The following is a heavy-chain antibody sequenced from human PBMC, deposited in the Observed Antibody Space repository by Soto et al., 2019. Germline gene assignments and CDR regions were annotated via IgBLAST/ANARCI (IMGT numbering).Heavy chain of an antibody. CDR3: ADSWLPTSY. Sequence: GGSLRLSCAASGFSFSHYWMHWVRQAPGEGLVWVSRISPGGRTTTYADSVKGRFTISRDNAKSTLYLQMNSLTVEDGAVYYCADSWLPTSYWGPGTLVTVSS. CDR2: ISPGGRTT. J-gene: IGHJ4*02. D-gene: IGHD3-10*01. CDR1: GFSFSHYW. V-gene: IGHV3-74*01.